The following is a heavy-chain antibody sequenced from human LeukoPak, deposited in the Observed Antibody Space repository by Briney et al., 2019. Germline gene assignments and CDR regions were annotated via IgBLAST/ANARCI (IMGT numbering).Heavy chain of an antibody. CDR2: INTDGSST. J-gene: IGHJ3*02. CDR1: GFSVSNDY. CDR3: ARARGDYGGNSGAFDI. V-gene: IGHV3-74*01. D-gene: IGHD4-23*01. Sequence: QSGGSLRLSCAASGFSVSNDYMIWVRQAPGKGLVWVSRINTDGSSTSYADSVKGRFTISRDNAKNSLYLQMNSLRAEDTAVYYCARARGDYGGNSGAFDIWGQGTMVTVSS.